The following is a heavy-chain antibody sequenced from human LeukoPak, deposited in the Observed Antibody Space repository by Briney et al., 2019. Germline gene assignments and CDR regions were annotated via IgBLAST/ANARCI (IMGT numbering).Heavy chain of an antibody. J-gene: IGHJ4*02. D-gene: IGHD6-13*01. CDR3: AKDSDFTGIAAAGTDY. Sequence: PGRSLRLSCAASGFTFSSYAMSWVRQAPGKGLEWVSAISGSGGSTYYADSVKGRFTISRDNTKNTLYLQMNSLRAEDTAVYYCAKDSDFTGIAAAGTDYWGQGTLVTVSS. CDR1: GFTFSSYA. CDR2: ISGSGGST. V-gene: IGHV3-23*01.